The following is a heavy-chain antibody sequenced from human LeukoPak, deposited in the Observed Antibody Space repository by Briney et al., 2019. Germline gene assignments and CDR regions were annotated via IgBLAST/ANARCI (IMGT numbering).Heavy chain of an antibody. J-gene: IGHJ5*02. CDR1: GGSISSGDYY. D-gene: IGHD2-2*01. CDR2: IYYSGST. V-gene: IGHV4-30-4*01. CDR3: ARVWRRCSGTSCSFNWFDP. Sequence: SETLSLTCTVSGGSISSGDYYWSWIRQPPGKGLEWIGYIYYSGSTYYNPSLKSRVTISVDTSKNQFSLKLNSVTAADTAVYYCARVWRRCSGTSCSFNWFDPWGQGTLVTVSS.